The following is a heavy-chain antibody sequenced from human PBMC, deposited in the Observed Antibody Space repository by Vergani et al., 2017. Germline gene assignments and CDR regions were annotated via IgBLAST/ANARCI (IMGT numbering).Heavy chain of an antibody. CDR1: GYTFTGYY. V-gene: IGHV1-2*02. CDR3: ARWGLVVSRSIYDIVTGYLDY. Sequence: QVQLVQSGAEVQKPGASVKVSCKASGYTFTGYYMHWVRQAPGQGLEWMGWINPNSGGTNYAQKFQGRVTMTRDTSIRPAYMELSRLRSDDTAVYYCARWGLVVSRSIYDIVTGYLDYWGQGTLVTVSS. D-gene: IGHD3-9*01. J-gene: IGHJ4*02. CDR2: INPNSGGT.